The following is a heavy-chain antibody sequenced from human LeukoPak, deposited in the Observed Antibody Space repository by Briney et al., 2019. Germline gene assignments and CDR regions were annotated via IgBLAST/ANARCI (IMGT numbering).Heavy chain of an antibody. CDR3: ARPSPPGDGYNPSYY. J-gene: IGHJ4*02. CDR2: ISNDERNK. Sequence: PGGSLRLSWAASGFMFTDFAMHWVRQARGKGLQWVAVISNDERNKYYADSVKGRFTISRDNSNSMVYLQMTSLRLEDTAVYYCARPSPPGDGYNPSYYWGQGSLVIVSS. V-gene: IGHV3-30*04. D-gene: IGHD5-24*01. CDR1: GFMFTDFA.